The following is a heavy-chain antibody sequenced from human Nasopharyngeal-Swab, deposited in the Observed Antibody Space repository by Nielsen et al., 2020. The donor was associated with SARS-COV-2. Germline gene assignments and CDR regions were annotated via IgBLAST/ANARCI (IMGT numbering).Heavy chain of an antibody. CDR2: IKWNGGST. CDR3: ARERGVAPSNYVDY. CDR1: GFIFDYYG. Sequence: GESLKISCAASGFIFDYYGMSLVRQAPGKGLEWVSAIKWNGGSTVYADSVKGRFTISRDNAKNSLFLQMNSLRVEDTACYYCARERGVAPSNYVDYWGQGTLVTVSS. J-gene: IGHJ4*02. V-gene: IGHV3-20*04. D-gene: IGHD3-10*01.